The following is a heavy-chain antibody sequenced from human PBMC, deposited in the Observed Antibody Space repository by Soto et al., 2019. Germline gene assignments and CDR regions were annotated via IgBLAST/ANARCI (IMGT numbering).Heavy chain of an antibody. Sequence: ASVKVSCKASGYTFTSYYMHWVRQAPGQGLEWMGIINPSGGSTSYAQKFQGRVTMTRDTSTSTVYMELSSLRSEDTAVYYCARAMDYYDSSGYSPPGFDYWGQGTLVTVS. CDR2: INPSGGST. V-gene: IGHV1-46*01. CDR1: GYTFTSYY. CDR3: ARAMDYYDSSGYSPPGFDY. D-gene: IGHD3-22*01. J-gene: IGHJ4*02.